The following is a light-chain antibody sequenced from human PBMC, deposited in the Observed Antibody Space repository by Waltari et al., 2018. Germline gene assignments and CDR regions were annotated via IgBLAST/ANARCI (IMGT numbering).Light chain of an antibody. Sequence: MLTQSTATLSLSPGETATLSCRASQRLTKYYLAWYQQKPGQAPRLLIYGASSRAAGIPERFRGSGSGTDFTLTINRLEPEDFAMYYCQQYGSSILYTFGQGTKLEIK. J-gene: IGKJ2*01. CDR1: QRLTKYY. V-gene: IGKV3-20*01. CDR3: QQYGSSILYT. CDR2: GAS.